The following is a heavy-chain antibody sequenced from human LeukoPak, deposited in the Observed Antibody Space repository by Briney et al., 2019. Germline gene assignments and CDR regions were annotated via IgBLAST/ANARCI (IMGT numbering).Heavy chain of an antibody. D-gene: IGHD2-2*01. Sequence: SETLSLTCTVSGGSISSYYWSWTRQPAGKGLEWIGRIYTSGSTNYNPSLKSRVTMSVDTSKNQFSLKLSSVTAADTAVYYCARSYCSSTSCYDYWGQGTLVTVSS. J-gene: IGHJ4*02. CDR1: GGSISSYY. V-gene: IGHV4-4*07. CDR3: ARSYCSSTSCYDY. CDR2: IYTSGST.